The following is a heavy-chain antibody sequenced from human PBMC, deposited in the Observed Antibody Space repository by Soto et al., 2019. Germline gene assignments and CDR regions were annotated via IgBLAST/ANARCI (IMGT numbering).Heavy chain of an antibody. Sequence: EVHLVESGGGLVQPGRSLRLSCAASGFRFDEYAMHWVRQAPGKGLEWVSGITWNRGKAAFADSVKGRFTISRDNAKNSLYLQMNSLRPEDTALYFCAKIRRSDYQGFDYWGRGTLVTVSS. CDR3: AKIRRSDYQGFDY. V-gene: IGHV3-9*01. CDR2: ITWNRGKA. CDR1: GFRFDEYA. D-gene: IGHD4-17*01. J-gene: IGHJ4*02.